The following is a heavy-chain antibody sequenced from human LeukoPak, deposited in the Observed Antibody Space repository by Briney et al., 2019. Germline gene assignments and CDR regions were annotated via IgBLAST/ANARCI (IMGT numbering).Heavy chain of an antibody. J-gene: IGHJ4*02. CDR3: AKDMGAYGDYYPRFHF. D-gene: IGHD3-3*01. CDR2: IGWNSGTI. CDR1: GFSFYDFS. V-gene: IGHV3-9*01. Sequence: GGSLRLSCAASGFSFYDFSMHWVRHVPGKGLEWVSGIGWNSGTIVYADSVKGRFTISRDNAKNSLYLQMNSLRPEDTAFYYCAKDMGAYGDYYPRFHFWGQGILVTVSS.